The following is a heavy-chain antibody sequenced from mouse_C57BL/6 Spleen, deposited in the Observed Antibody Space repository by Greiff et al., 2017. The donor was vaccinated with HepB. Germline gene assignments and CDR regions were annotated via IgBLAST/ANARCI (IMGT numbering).Heavy chain of an antibody. CDR2: IDPETGGT. V-gene: IGHV1-15*01. CDR1: GYTFTDYE. D-gene: IGHD2-4*01. J-gene: IGHJ4*01. Sequence: VKLMESGAELVRPGASVTLSCKASGYTFTDYEMHWVKQTPVHGLEWIGAIDPETGGTAYNQKFKGKAILTADKSSSTAYMELRSLTSEDSAVYYCTRGYYDYNYYAMDYWGQGTSVTVSS. CDR3: TRGYYDYNYYAMDY.